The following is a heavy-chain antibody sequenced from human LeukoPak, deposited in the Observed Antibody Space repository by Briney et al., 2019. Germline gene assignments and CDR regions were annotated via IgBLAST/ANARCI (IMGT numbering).Heavy chain of an antibody. D-gene: IGHD6-6*01. CDR1: GGSISSYY. Sequence: SETLSLTCTVSGGSISSYYWSWIRQPPGKGLEWIGYIYYSGSTNYNPSLKGRVTISVDTSKNQFSLKLSSVTAADTAVYYCARDHLSSSYFDYWGQGTLVTVYS. V-gene: IGHV4-59*01. CDR3: ARDHLSSSYFDY. J-gene: IGHJ4*02. CDR2: IYYSGST.